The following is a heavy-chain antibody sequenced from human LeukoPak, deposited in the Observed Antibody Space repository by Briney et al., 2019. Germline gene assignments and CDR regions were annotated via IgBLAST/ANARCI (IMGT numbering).Heavy chain of an antibody. Sequence: GGSLRLSCAASGFSFSTLYMAWVCQAPGKGLEWVANIDQDGGDINYGYSVRGRFTISRDNAKNSLYLQMNSLKAEDTAVYYCARVPRVSEAYWGQGTLVTVSS. CDR2: IDQDGGDI. CDR3: ARVPRVSEAY. J-gene: IGHJ4*02. D-gene: IGHD2-8*01. V-gene: IGHV3-7*01. CDR1: GFSFSTLY.